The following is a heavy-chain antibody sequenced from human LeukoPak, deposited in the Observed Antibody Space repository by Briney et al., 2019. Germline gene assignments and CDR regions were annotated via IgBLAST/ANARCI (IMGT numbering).Heavy chain of an antibody. CDR3: ARDRGDYYYGLDV. J-gene: IGHJ6*02. V-gene: IGHV3-7*03. Sequence: GGSLRLSCAASGFTFSGYWMSWVRQAPGKGLEWVANIKQDGSEKYYVDSVKGRFTISRDTAKNSLYLQMNSLRAEDTAVYYCARDRGDYYYGLDVWGQGTTVTVSS. CDR1: GFTFSGYW. D-gene: IGHD2-15*01. CDR2: IKQDGSEK.